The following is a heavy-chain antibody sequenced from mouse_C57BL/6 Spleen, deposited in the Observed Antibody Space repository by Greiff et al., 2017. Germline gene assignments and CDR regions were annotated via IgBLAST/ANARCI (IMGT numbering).Heavy chain of an antibody. V-gene: IGHV1-50*01. CDR3: ARAATVAYYFDY. J-gene: IGHJ2*01. CDR2: IDPSVSST. D-gene: IGHD1-1*01. CDR1: GYSFTSYW. Sequence: QVQLQQPGAELVKPGASVKLSCKASGYSFTSYWMQWVKQRPGQGLEWIGEIDPSVSSTNYNQKFKGKATLTVDTSSSPAYMQLSSLTSEDSAVYYCARAATVAYYFDYWGQGTTLTVSS.